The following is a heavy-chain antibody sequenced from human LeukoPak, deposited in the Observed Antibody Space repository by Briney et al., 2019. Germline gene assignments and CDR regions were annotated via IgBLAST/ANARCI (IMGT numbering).Heavy chain of an antibody. CDR2: IYSGGST. CDR3: ARENYYGSGNLDYYYYGMDV. CDR1: GFTVSSNY. Sequence: PGGSLRLSCAASGFTVSSNYMSWVRQAPGKGLEWVSVIYSGGSTYYADSVKGRFTISRDNSKNTLYLQMNSLRAEDTAVYYRARENYYGSGNLDYYYYGMDVWGQGTTVTVSS. J-gene: IGHJ6*02. V-gene: IGHV3-53*01. D-gene: IGHD3-10*01.